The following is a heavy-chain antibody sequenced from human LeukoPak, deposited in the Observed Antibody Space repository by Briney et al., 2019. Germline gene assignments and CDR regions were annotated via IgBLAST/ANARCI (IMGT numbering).Heavy chain of an antibody. J-gene: IGHJ4*02. CDR3: ARMYYDFWSGPSGYFDY. CDR1: GYIFTDYY. Sequence: GASVKVSCKASGYIFTDYYMHWVRQAPGQELGWMGRINPNSGGTNYAQKFQGRVTMTRDTSISTAYMELSRLRSDDTAVYYCARMYYDFWSGPSGYFDYWGQGTLVTVSS. V-gene: IGHV1-2*06. CDR2: INPNSGGT. D-gene: IGHD3-3*01.